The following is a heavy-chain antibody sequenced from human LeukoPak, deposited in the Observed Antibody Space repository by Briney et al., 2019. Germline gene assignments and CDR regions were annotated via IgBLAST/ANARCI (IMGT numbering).Heavy chain of an antibody. Sequence: SETLSLTCTVSGGSISSYYWSWIRQPPGKGLEWIGYIYYGGSTNYNPSLKSRVTISVDTSKNQFSLKLSSVTAADTAVYYCAREVGATRSYYYYGMDVWGQGTTVTVSS. J-gene: IGHJ6*02. CDR2: IYYGGST. D-gene: IGHD1-26*01. CDR1: GGSISSYY. CDR3: AREVGATRSYYYYGMDV. V-gene: IGHV4-59*12.